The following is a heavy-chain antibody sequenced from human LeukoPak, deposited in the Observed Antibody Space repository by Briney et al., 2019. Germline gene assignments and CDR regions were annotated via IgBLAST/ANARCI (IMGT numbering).Heavy chain of an antibody. D-gene: IGHD1-26*01. Sequence: PGGSLRLSCAASGFTFSSYAMNWVRQAPGKGLEWVSSISSSSSTIYYADSVKGRLTISRDNAKKSLYLQMNNLRAEDTAVYYCAKRSMSGSYFFDYWGQGALVTVSS. CDR3: AKRSMSGSYFFDY. CDR1: GFTFSSYA. CDR2: ISSSSSTI. V-gene: IGHV3-48*01. J-gene: IGHJ4*02.